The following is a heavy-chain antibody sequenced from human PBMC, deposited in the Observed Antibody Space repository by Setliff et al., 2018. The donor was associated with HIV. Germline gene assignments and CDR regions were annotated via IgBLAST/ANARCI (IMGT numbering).Heavy chain of an antibody. CDR1: GFSVSSFS. V-gene: IGHV3-64D*08. Sequence: GGSLRLSCAASGFSVSSFSMHWVRQATGKGLQYVAGTNGKGQTTYYGDSVKGRFKISRDNSKNTLSLQLNSLRPEYTAMYYCVRDFEYWSGVFVWGYFHFWGQGTPVTVSS. J-gene: IGHJ4*02. CDR2: TNGKGQTT. CDR3: VRDFEYWSGVFVWGYFHF. D-gene: IGHD3-3*01.